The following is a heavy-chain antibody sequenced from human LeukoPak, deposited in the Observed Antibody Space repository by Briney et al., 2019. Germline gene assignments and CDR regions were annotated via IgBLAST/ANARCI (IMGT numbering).Heavy chain of an antibody. CDR2: ISSSGSTI. V-gene: IGHV3-48*03. Sequence: GGSLRLSCAASGFTFSSYEMNWVRQAPGKGLEWVSYISSSGSTIYYADSVKGRFTISRDNAKNSMYLQMNSLRAEDTVVYYCAREPSQGAFDIWGQGTMVTVSS. CDR3: AREPSQGAFDI. J-gene: IGHJ3*02. CDR1: GFTFSSYE.